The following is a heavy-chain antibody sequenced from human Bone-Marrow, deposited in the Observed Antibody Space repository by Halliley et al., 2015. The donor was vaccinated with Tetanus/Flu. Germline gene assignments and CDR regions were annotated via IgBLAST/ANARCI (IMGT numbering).Heavy chain of an antibody. Sequence: QLVQSGAEVKKPGASVKVPCKASGYNFSNFGVSWVRQAPGQGLEWMGWISVDNGNTNYAQSLQGRVSMTTDTSTSTAYMELRSLRYDGTAVYYCARAAYSGYVGGYWYFDLWGRGTLVTVSS. D-gene: IGHD5-12*01. CDR2: ISVDNGNT. J-gene: IGHJ2*01. CDR3: ARAAYSGYVGGYWYFDL. V-gene: IGHV1-18*01. CDR1: GYNFSNFG.